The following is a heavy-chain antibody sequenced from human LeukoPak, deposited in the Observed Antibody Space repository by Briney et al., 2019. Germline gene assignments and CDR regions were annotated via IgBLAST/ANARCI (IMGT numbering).Heavy chain of an antibody. CDR3: ARATRWLQSSSDY. Sequence: SETLSLTCTVSGGSISSYYWSWIRQPPGKGLEWIGYIYYSGSTNYNPSLKSRVTISVDTSKNQFSLKLSSVTAADTAVYYCARATRWLQSSSDYWGQGTLVTVSS. V-gene: IGHV4-59*01. J-gene: IGHJ4*02. CDR2: IYYSGST. CDR1: GGSISSYY. D-gene: IGHD5-24*01.